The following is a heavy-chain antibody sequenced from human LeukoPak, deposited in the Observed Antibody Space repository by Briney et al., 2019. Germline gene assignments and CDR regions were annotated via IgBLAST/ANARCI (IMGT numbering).Heavy chain of an antibody. CDR2: ISNSDTTI. V-gene: IGHV3-48*03. CDR1: EFTFRSYE. CDR3: ARGYYYGSGSYFDY. J-gene: IGHJ4*02. D-gene: IGHD3-10*01. Sequence: GGSLRLSCAASEFTFRSYEMNWVRQAPGKGLEWISYISNSDTTIDYADSVKGRFTISRDNAKNSLYLQMNSLRAEDTAVYYCARGYYYGSGSYFDYWGQGTLVTVSS.